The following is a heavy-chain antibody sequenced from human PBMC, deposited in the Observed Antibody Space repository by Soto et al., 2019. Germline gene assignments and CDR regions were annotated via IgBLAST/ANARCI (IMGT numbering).Heavy chain of an antibody. D-gene: IGHD2-2*01. CDR1: GYTFTSYG. J-gene: IGHJ5*02. V-gene: IGHV1-18*01. CDR3: ARDGDAYCISTSCSRPAS. Sequence: QVQLVQSGAEVKKPGASVKVSCKASGYTFTSYGISWVRQAPGQGLEWMGWISAYNGNTNYAQKLQGRVTMTTDTXTXTXXMELRSLRSDDTAVYYCARDGDAYCISTSCSRPASWGQGTLVTVSS. CDR2: ISAYNGNT.